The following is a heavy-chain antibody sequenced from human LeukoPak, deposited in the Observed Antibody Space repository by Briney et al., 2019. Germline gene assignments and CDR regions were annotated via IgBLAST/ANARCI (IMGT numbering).Heavy chain of an antibody. J-gene: IGHJ4*02. CDR3: ARDDSVGYFQRDD. CDR2: IWYDGSNK. CDR1: AFTPSSYG. Sequence: GGPLRLYCAASAFTPSSYGRHWVRKAQGKGLESVTAIWYDGSNKYSANSVKGRFNISRDNSKNTLYLQMNGRRVEDTAVYYCARDDSVGYFQRDDWGQGTLVAVSS. V-gene: IGHV3-33*04. D-gene: IGHD3-22*01.